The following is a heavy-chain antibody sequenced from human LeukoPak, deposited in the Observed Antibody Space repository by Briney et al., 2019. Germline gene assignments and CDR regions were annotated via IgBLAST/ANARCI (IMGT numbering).Heavy chain of an antibody. J-gene: IGHJ4*02. CDR1: GFTFTNYW. D-gene: IGHD1-7*01. CDR2: IRQDGSET. Sequence: GGSLRLSCAASGFTFTNYWMTWVRQAPGKGPEWVANIRQDGSETNYVDSVRGRFTVARDNTKNSLYLQMTSLRGEDTAVYYCASRAGKPGNTPWCFDYWGQGALVTVSS. CDR3: ASRAGKPGNTPWCFDY. V-gene: IGHV3-7*01.